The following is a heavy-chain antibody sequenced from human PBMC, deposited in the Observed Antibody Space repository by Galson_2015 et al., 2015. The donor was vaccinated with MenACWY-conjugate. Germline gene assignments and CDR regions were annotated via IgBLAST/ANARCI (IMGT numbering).Heavy chain of an antibody. V-gene: IGHV3-48*02. CDR1: GLTFSHYG. CDR3: ATDPDGDLDFDY. D-gene: IGHD4-17*01. Sequence: SLRLSCAVSGLTFSHYGVTWVRQAPGKGLDWVSHINSDSSNLLYADSAKGRFTVSRGNAKKSVYLHMNSLREDDTAMYYCATDPDGDLDFDYWGQGTLVTVSS. CDR2: INSDSSNL. J-gene: IGHJ4*02.